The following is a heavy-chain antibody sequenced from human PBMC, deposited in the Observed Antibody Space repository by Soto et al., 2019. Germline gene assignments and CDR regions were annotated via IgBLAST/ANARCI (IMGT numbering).Heavy chain of an antibody. J-gene: IGHJ3*02. D-gene: IGHD3-10*01. Sequence: GGSLRLSCAASGFTFSNAWMSWVRQAPGKGLEWVGRIKSKTDGGTTDYAAPVNGRFTISRGDSKNTLYLQMNSLKTEDTAVYYCTTDLWFGVPDAFDIWGQGTMVTVSS. CDR2: IKSKTDGGTT. CDR1: GFTFSNAW. V-gene: IGHV3-15*01. CDR3: TTDLWFGVPDAFDI.